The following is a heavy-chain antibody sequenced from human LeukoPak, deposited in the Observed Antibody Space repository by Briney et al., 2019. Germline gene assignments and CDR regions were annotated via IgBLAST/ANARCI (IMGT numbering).Heavy chain of an antibody. D-gene: IGHD6-13*01. V-gene: IGHV4-30-4*08. CDR3: ARDGRLWQQPFDY. CDR2: IYYSGST. Sequence: SSQTLSLTCTVSVGSISSGDYYWSWIRQPPGKGLEWIGYIYYSGSTYYNPSLKSRVTISVDTSKNQFSLKLSSVTAADTAVYYCARDGRLWQQPFDYWGQGTLVTVSS. CDR1: VGSISSGDYY. J-gene: IGHJ4*02.